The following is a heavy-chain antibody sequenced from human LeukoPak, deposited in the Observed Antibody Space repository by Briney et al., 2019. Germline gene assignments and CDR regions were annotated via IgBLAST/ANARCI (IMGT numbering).Heavy chain of an antibody. CDR1: GGSISSSNYY. CDR2: FYNSGST. V-gene: IGHV4-39*01. D-gene: IGHD2-2*01. Sequence: PSETLSLTCTVSGGSISSSNYYWGRVRQPPGKGLEWIGSFYNSGSTYYNPSLKSRVTISVDTSKKQFSLRLTSVTAADTAVYYCVLMPGYWGQGILVAVSS. CDR3: VLMPGY. J-gene: IGHJ4*02.